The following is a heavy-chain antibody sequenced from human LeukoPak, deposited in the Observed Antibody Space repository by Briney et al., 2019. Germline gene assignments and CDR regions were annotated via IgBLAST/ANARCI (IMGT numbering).Heavy chain of an antibody. CDR2: IYSGGST. CDR1: GFTVSSNY. V-gene: IGHV3-53*01. D-gene: IGHD6-19*01. Sequence: GGSLRLSCAASGFTVSSNYMSWVRQAPGKGLEWVSVIYSGGSTYYADSVKGRFTISRDNSKNTLYLQMNSLRAEDTAVYYCAREGRPDSSGWYGGFDYWGQGTLVTVSS. CDR3: AREGRPDSSGWYGGFDY. J-gene: IGHJ4*02.